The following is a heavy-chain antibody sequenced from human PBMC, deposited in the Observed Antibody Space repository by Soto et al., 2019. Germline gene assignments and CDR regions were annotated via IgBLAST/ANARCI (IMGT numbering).Heavy chain of an antibody. V-gene: IGHV1-18*01. J-gene: IGHJ5*02. CDR1: GYTFTSYG. D-gene: IGHD6-19*01. CDR2: ISAYNGNT. Sequence: ASVKVSCKASGYTFTSYGISWVRQAPGQGLEWMGWISAYNGNTNYAQKLQGRVTMTTDTSTSTAYMELRSLRSDDTAVYYCARDRMAVAGTAPWFDPWGQGTLGTVSS. CDR3: ARDRMAVAGTAPWFDP.